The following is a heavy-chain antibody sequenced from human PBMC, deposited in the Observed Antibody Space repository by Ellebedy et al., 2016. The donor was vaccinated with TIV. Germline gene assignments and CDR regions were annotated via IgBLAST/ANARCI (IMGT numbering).Heavy chain of an antibody. V-gene: IGHV3-72*01. CDR3: ARDLRAAAGADY. CDR2: TRNKANSYTT. CDR1: GFTFTDHY. J-gene: IGHJ4*02. D-gene: IGHD6-13*01. Sequence: GESLKISXAASGFTFTDHYMDWVRQAPGKGLEWVGRTRNKANSYTTEYAASVKGRFTISRDNAKDSLYLQMNSLRAEDTAVYYCARDLRAAAGADYWGQGTLVTVS.